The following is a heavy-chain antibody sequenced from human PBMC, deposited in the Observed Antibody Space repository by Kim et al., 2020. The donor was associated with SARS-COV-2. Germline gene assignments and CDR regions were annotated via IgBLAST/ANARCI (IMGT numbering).Heavy chain of an antibody. Sequence: DSVKGRFTISRDNSKNTLYLQMNSLRAEDTAVYYCAKERGSSWYGGWFDPWGQGTLVTVSS. CDR3: AKERGSSWYGGWFDP. D-gene: IGHD6-13*01. J-gene: IGHJ5*02. V-gene: IGHV3-23*01.